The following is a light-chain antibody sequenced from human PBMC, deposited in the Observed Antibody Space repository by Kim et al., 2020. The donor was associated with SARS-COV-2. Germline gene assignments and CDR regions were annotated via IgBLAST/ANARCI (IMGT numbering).Light chain of an antibody. J-gene: IGKJ1*01. CDR1: QSISSW. Sequence: ASVGDRVTITCRASQSISSWLAWYQQKPGRAPKLLIYKASSLESGVPSRFSGSGSGTEFTLTISSLHPDDFATYYCQQYNSYTWTFGQGTKVEIK. CDR3: QQYNSYTWT. CDR2: KAS. V-gene: IGKV1-5*03.